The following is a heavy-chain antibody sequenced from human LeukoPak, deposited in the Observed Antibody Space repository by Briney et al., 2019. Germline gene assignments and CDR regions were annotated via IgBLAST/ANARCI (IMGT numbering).Heavy chain of an antibody. CDR2: IYYSGST. CDR1: GGSISSSSYY. J-gene: IGHJ4*02. V-gene: IGHV4-61*01. D-gene: IGHD6-13*01. Sequence: SETLSLTCTVSGGSISSSSYYWSWIRQPPGKGLEWIGYIYYSGSTNYNPSLKSRVTISVDTSKNQFSLKLSSVTAADTAVYYCARHTYSSSWGGFALLRPFDYWGQGTLVTVSS. CDR3: ARHTYSSSWGGFALLRPFDY.